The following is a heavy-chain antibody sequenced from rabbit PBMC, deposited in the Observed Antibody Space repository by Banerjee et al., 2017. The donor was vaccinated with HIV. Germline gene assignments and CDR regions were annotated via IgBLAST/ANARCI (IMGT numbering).Heavy chain of an antibody. V-gene: IGHV1S45*01. J-gene: IGHJ3*01. D-gene: IGHD6-1*01. Sequence: QEQLEESGGDLVKPEGSLTLTCTASGFSFSSSYWIYWVRQAPGKGLEWIACIYAGSGSTYYASWAKGRFTISKTSSTTVTLQMTSLTAADTATYFCARRDAGYAGYGYATDTRLDLWGQGTLVTDS. CDR3: ARRDAGYAGYGYATDTRLDL. CDR2: IYAGSGST. CDR1: GFSFSSSYW.